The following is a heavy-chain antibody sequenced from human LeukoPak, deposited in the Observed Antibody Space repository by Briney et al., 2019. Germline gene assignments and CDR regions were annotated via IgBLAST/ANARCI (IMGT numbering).Heavy chain of an antibody. CDR1: GFTFSGYW. CDR2: ITSDGSST. V-gene: IGHV3-74*01. J-gene: IGHJ4*02. D-gene: IGHD3-10*01. Sequence: PRGSLRLSCAASGFTFSGYWMNWVRQAPGKGLVWVSRITSDGSSTFYADSVKGRFTISRDNAKNTLLLQMNSLRVEDTAVYYCARHYYDSGDYWGQGTLVTVSS. CDR3: ARHYYDSGDY.